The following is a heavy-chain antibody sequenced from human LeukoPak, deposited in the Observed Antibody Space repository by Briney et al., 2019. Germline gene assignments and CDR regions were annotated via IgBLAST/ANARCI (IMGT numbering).Heavy chain of an antibody. CDR1: GFTVSSNY. D-gene: IGHD2-2*03. Sequence: GGSLRLSCAASGFTVSSNYMSWVRQAPGKGLEWVSVIYSGGSTYYADSVKGRFTISRDNSKNTLYLQMNSLGAEDTAVYYCAWMRPYNWFDPWGQGTLVTVSS. J-gene: IGHJ5*02. V-gene: IGHV3-53*01. CDR2: IYSGGST. CDR3: AWMRPYNWFDP.